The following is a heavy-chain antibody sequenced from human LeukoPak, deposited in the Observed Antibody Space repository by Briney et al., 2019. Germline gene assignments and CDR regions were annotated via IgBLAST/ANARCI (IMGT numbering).Heavy chain of an antibody. CDR2: ISGSGGST. J-gene: IGHJ5*02. D-gene: IGHD3-22*01. Sequence: PGGSLRLSCAASGFTFDDYGMSWVRQAPGKGLEWVSAISGSGGSTYYPDYADSVKGRFTISRDNSKNTLYLQMNSLRAEDTAVYYCARGPPSSYDSSGYSWFDPWGQGTLVTVSS. CDR1: GFTFDDYG. V-gene: IGHV3-23*01. CDR3: ARGPPSSYDSSGYSWFDP.